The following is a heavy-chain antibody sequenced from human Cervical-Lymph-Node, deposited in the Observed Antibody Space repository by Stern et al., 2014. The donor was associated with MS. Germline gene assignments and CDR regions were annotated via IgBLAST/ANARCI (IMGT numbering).Heavy chain of an antibody. D-gene: IGHD5-18*01. Sequence: QVQLVQYGAEVKKPGASVKVSCKATGYTFINFYMHWVRQAPGQGLEWMGIINPSDGSTSYAQTLQGRVTMTRDTSTNTFYMELGSLRSEDTAVYYCAREHTAMGFGFWGQGTLVTVSS. J-gene: IGHJ4*02. CDR3: AREHTAMGFGF. CDR2: INPSDGST. CDR1: GYTFINFY. V-gene: IGHV1-46*04.